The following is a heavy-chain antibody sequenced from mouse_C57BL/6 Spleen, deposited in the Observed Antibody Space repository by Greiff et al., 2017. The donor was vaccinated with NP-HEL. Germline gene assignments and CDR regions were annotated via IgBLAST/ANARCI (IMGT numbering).Heavy chain of an antibody. CDR1: GYAFSSYW. CDR2: IYPGDGDT. J-gene: IGHJ3*01. D-gene: IGHD1-1*01. V-gene: IGHV1-80*01. CDR3: ARDYYGSSYVWFAY. Sequence: VKLQESGAELVKPGASVKISCKASGYAFSSYWMNWVKQRPGKGLEWIGQIYPGDGDTNYNGKFKGKATLTADKSSSTAYMQLSSLTSEDSAVYFCARDYYGSSYVWFAYWGQGTLVTVSA.